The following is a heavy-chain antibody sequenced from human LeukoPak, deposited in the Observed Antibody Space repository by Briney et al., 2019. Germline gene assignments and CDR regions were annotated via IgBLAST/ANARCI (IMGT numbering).Heavy chain of an antibody. CDR1: GGSISSSSYY. CDR2: IYYSGST. CDR3: ARQYYYGSSGYYLLHYYYYYTDG. D-gene: IGHD3-22*01. J-gene: IGHJ6*03. V-gene: IGHV4-39*01. Sequence: PSETLSLTCNVSGGSISSSSYYWGWIRQPPGKGLEWIGSIYYSGSTYYNPSLKRRVAISGDTSKNQFSLKLSSVTAADSAVYYCARQYYYGSSGYYLLHYYYYYTDGAGKGTTVSASS.